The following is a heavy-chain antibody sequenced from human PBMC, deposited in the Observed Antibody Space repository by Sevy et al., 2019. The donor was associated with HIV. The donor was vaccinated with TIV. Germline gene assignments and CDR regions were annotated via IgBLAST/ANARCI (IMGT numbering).Heavy chain of an antibody. CDR1: GFTFSSYE. CDR2: ISSSGSTI. J-gene: IGHJ4*02. CDR3: ARVVPAVLSFDY. Sequence: GGSLRLSCAASGFTFSSYEMNWVRQAPGKGLEWVSYISSSGSTIYYADSVKGRFTIPRDNAKNSLYLQMNSLRAEDTAVYYCARVVPAVLSFDYWGQGTLVTVSS. D-gene: IGHD2-2*01. V-gene: IGHV3-48*03.